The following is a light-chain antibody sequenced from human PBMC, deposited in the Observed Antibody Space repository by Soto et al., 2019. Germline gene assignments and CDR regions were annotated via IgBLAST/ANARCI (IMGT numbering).Light chain of an antibody. J-gene: IGKJ4*01. CDR3: QQFYSSPLT. Sequence: DIVMTQSPSSLAVSLGERATIDCKSSQSLLFSANKKNYLAWYQQRPGQPPKLLIYWASSRESGVPDRFTGSGSGTDFTLSISNLQAEDVAVYYCQQFYSSPLTFGGGTKGEIK. CDR1: QSLLFSANKKNY. CDR2: WAS. V-gene: IGKV4-1*01.